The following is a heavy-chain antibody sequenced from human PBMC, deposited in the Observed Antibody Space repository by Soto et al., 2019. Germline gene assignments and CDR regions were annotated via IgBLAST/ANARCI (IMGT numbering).Heavy chain of an antibody. J-gene: IGHJ4*02. D-gene: IGHD3-22*01. CDR1: GFTFSSYA. CDR2: ISGSGGST. Sequence: EVQLLESGGGLVQPGGSLRLSCAASGFTFSSYAMNWVRQAPGKGLEWVSAISGSGGSTYYADSVKGRFTISRDKSKNTLYLQMNSLRAEDTAVYYCAKHPTYYYDSSGASFDYWGQGTLVTVSS. V-gene: IGHV3-23*01. CDR3: AKHPTYYYDSSGASFDY.